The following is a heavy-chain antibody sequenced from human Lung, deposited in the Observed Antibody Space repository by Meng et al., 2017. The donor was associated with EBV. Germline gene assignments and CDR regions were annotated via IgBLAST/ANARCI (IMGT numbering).Heavy chain of an antibody. CDR1: GFTFSSYA. D-gene: IGHD5-18*01. CDR3: AKDGGYTFGSGER. J-gene: IGHJ4*02. CDR2: ISGGGGSI. Sequence: EVQLLESGGGVVQPGGSLRLTCAASGFTFSSYAMNWVRQAPGKGLEWVSGISGGGGSIYYADSVKGHFTISRDNSKNTLYLQMNSLRAEDTAVYYCAKDGGYTFGSGERWGQGILGTVSS. V-gene: IGHV3-23*01.